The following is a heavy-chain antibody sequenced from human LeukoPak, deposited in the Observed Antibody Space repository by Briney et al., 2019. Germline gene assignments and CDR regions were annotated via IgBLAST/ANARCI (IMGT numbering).Heavy chain of an antibody. J-gene: IGHJ4*02. CDR2: ISSSSSYI. CDR3: ASLAQDIVVVPDAAFDY. V-gene: IGHV3-21*04. D-gene: IGHD2-2*01. CDR1: GFTFSSYS. Sequence: GGSLRLSCAASGFTFSSYSMNWVRQAPGKGLEWVSSISSSSSYIYYADSVKGRFTISRDNAKNSLYLQMNSLRAEDTAVYYCASLAQDIVVVPDAAFDYWGQGTLVTVSS.